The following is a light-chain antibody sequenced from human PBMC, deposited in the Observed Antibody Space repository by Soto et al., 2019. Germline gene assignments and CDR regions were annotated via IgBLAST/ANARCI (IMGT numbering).Light chain of an antibody. CDR3: LQCNNWPSIT. V-gene: IGKV3-11*01. J-gene: IGKJ4*01. Sequence: EIVLTQSPATLSLSPGERATLSCRASQSVRSYLAWYQQKPGQAPRLLIYDASNRATGIPARFSGSGSGTDITLTISSLEPEDIAVYYCLQCNNWPSITFGRGTKVEIK. CDR1: QSVRSY. CDR2: DAS.